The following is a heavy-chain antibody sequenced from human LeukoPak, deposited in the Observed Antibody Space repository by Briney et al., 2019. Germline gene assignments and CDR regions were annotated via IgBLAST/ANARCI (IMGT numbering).Heavy chain of an antibody. CDR2: ISSSSSYT. CDR1: GFTFSSYA. Sequence: PGGSLRLSCAASGFTFSSYAMSWIRQAPGKGLEWVSYISSSSSYTNYADSVKGRFTISRDNAKNSLYLQMNSLRAEDTAVYYCARDLSDYDILTGYYHKYYFDYWGQGTLVTVSS. V-gene: IGHV3-11*06. CDR3: ARDLSDYDILTGYYHKYYFDY. D-gene: IGHD3-9*01. J-gene: IGHJ4*02.